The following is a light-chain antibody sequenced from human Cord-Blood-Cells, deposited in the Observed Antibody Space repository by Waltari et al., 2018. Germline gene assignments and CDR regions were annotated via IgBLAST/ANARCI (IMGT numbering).Light chain of an antibody. CDR1: SSDVGGYKY. CDR2: DVS. CDR3: CSYAGSGYV. J-gene: IGLJ1*01. Sequence: QSALTQPRSVSGSPGQSVTISCTGTSSDVGGYKYVSWYQQHPGKSPKLVIYDVSKRPSGVPDRFSGSKSGNTASLTISGLQAEDEADYYCCSYAGSGYVFGTGTKVTVL. V-gene: IGLV2-11*01.